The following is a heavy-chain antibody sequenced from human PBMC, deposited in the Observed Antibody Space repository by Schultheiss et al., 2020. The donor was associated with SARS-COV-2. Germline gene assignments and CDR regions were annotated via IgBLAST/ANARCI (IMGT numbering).Heavy chain of an antibody. CDR1: GGSISTNN. CDR3: ARGFRTSLGASWFAS. CDR2: IYYSGST. J-gene: IGHJ5*01. Sequence: SETLSLTCAVSGGSISTNNWWSWVRQPPGKGLEWIGYIYYSGSTNYNPSLKSRVTISVDTSKNQFSLKLNSVTAADTAVYYCARGFRTSLGASWFASWGQGLLVTVSS. D-gene: IGHD2/OR15-2a*01. V-gene: IGHV4-4*02.